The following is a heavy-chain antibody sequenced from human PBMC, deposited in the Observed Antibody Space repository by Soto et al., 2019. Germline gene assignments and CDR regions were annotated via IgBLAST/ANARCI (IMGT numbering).Heavy chain of an antibody. CDR1: GYTFTNYY. J-gene: IGHJ4*02. D-gene: IGHD4-17*01. V-gene: IGHV1-46*03. Sequence: QVQLVQSGAEVKKPGASVKVSCKASGYTFTNYYMHWVRQAPGQGLEWMGVINPSGGSTRYPQKFQGRVTMTRDTSTSTVYMELSSLRSDDTAVYYCGGDGVYSPFDYWGQATLVTVSS. CDR2: INPSGGST. CDR3: GGDGVYSPFDY.